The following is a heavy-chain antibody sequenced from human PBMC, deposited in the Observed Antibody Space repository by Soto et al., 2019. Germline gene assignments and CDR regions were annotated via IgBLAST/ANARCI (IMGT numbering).Heavy chain of an antibody. V-gene: IGHV3-21*01. J-gene: IGHJ6*02. Sequence: GGSLRLSCAASGFTFSSYSMNWVRQAPGKGLEWVSSISSSSSYIYYADSVKGRFTISRDNAKNSLYLQMNSLRAEDTAVYYCARAYADFWSGYYTKADYYYGMDVWGQGTTVTVSS. D-gene: IGHD3-3*01. CDR2: ISSSSSYI. CDR3: ARAYADFWSGYYTKADYYYGMDV. CDR1: GFTFSSYS.